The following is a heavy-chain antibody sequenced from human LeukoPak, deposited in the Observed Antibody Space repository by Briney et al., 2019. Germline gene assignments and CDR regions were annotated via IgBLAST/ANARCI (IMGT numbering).Heavy chain of an antibody. D-gene: IGHD7-27*01. CDR3: ARGGRLGWFDP. Sequence: SETLSLTCTISGGSVSDYYWSWIRQSPGKGLEWIGYIYHTGSTSYSPSLKSRVTMSVDTSKNQFSLKLSSVTAADTAVYYCARGGRLGWFDPWGQGTLVTVSS. V-gene: IGHV4-59*02. J-gene: IGHJ5*02. CDR1: GGSVSDYY. CDR2: IYHTGST.